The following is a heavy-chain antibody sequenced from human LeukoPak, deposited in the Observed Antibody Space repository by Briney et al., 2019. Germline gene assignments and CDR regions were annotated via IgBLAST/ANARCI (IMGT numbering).Heavy chain of an antibody. Sequence: SVKVSCKASGGTFSSYAISWVRQAPGQGLEWMGRIIPILGIANYAQKFQGRVTITADKSTSTAYMELSSLRSEDTAVYYCASALYHYDSSGYSLGYWGQGTLVTVSS. V-gene: IGHV1-69*04. CDR1: GGTFSSYA. D-gene: IGHD3-22*01. J-gene: IGHJ4*02. CDR3: ASALYHYDSSGYSLGY. CDR2: IIPILGIA.